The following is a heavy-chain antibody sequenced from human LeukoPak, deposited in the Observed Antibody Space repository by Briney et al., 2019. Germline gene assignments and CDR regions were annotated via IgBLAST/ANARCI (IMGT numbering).Heavy chain of an antibody. CDR1: GGTFSRYT. J-gene: IGHJ4*02. Sequence: SVKVSCKASGGTFSRYTISWVRQAPGQGLEWMGGIIPMFGIANYAQKFQGRVTITADESTSTAYMELSSLRSEDTAVYYCARDRPYTGGWRGFDYWGQGTLVTVSS. CDR2: IIPMFGIA. CDR3: ARDRPYTGGWRGFDY. V-gene: IGHV1-69*13. D-gene: IGHD6-19*01.